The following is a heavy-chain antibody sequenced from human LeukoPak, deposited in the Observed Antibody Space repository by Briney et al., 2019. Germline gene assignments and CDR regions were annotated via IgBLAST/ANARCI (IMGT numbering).Heavy chain of an antibody. Sequence: ASVKVSCKASGYTFTSYDINWVRQATGQGLEWMGWMNPNSGNTGYAQKFQGRVTITRNTYISTPYMELSSLRSEDTAVYYCARVHYYGSGSHDYWGQGTLVSVSS. J-gene: IGHJ4*02. CDR3: ARVHYYGSGSHDY. D-gene: IGHD3-10*01. V-gene: IGHV1-8*03. CDR2: MNPNSGNT. CDR1: GYTFTSYD.